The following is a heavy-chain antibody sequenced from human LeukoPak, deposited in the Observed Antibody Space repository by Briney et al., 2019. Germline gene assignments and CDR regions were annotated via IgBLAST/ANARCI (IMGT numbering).Heavy chain of an antibody. CDR3: ASGQSGSDYEH. D-gene: IGHD4-17*01. Sequence: SETLSLTCTVSGGSISSSSYYWGWIRQPPGKGLEWIGSIYYSGSTYYNPSLKSRVTISVDTSKNQFSLKLSSVTAADTAVYYCASGQSGSDYEHWGQGTLVTVSS. CDR2: IYYSGST. CDR1: GGSISSSSYY. J-gene: IGHJ1*01. V-gene: IGHV4-39*07.